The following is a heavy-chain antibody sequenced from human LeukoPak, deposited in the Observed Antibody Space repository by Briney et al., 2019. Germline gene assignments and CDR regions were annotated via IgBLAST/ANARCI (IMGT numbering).Heavy chain of an antibody. Sequence: PSQTLSLTCTVSGGSISSGSYYWSWIRQPAGKGLEWIGRIYTSGSTNYNPSLKSRVTISVYTSKNQFSLKLSSVTAADTAVYYCARVTPFLEWLLTDAFDIWGQGTMVTVSS. CDR2: IYTSGST. CDR1: GGSISSGSYY. V-gene: IGHV4-61*02. D-gene: IGHD3-3*02. CDR3: ARVTPFLEWLLTDAFDI. J-gene: IGHJ3*02.